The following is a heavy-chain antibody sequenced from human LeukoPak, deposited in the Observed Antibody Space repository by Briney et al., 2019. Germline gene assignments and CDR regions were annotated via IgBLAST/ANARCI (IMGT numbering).Heavy chain of an antibody. V-gene: IGHV4-4*02. Sequence: KPSETLSLTCALSTVSGSSGNWWSWVRQPPGKGLEWIGEVHKTGKTNYNPSLKTRVTISIDASKDQLSLELTSVTAADTAVYYCARGGYRYDFFNLDYWGQGTLVTVSS. J-gene: IGHJ4*02. CDR2: VHKTGKT. CDR1: TVSGSSGNW. CDR3: ARGGYRYDFFNLDY. D-gene: IGHD5-18*01.